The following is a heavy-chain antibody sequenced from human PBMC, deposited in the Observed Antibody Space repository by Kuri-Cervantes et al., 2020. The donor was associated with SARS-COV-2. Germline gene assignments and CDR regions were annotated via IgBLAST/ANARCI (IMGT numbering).Heavy chain of an antibody. Sequence: ASVKVSCKASGYTFTSYAMHWVRQAPGQRLEWMGWINAGNGNTKYSQKFQGRVTITRDTSASTAYMELSSLRSEDTAVYYCARGDWTIFGVVKDGDAFDIWGQGTMVTVSS. D-gene: IGHD3-3*01. J-gene: IGHJ3*02. CDR3: ARGDWTIFGVVKDGDAFDI. CDR2: INAGNGNT. V-gene: IGHV1-3*01. CDR1: GYTFTSYA.